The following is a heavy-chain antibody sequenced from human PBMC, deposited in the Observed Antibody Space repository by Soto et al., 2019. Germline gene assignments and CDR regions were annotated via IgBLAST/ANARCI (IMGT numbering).Heavy chain of an antibody. CDR1: GYPSTSYD. CDR2: MNPNSGNT. J-gene: IGHJ4*02. Sequence: ASVKVSCKTSGYPSTSYDINWVRQATGQGLEWMGWMNPNSGNTGSAQKFQGRVTMTRDTSTSTAYMELSSLSSEDTGVYYCARTWGSIDYWGRGTLVTVSS. CDR3: ARTWGSIDY. D-gene: IGHD3-16*01. V-gene: IGHV1-8*01.